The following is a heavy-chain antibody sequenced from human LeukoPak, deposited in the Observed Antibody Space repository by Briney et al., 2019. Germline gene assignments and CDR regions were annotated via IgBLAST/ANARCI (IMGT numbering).Heavy chain of an antibody. V-gene: IGHV4-59*01. CDR1: GVSISSSY. CDR2: IYYNGNT. Sequence: SGTLSLTCTVSGVSISSSYWSWIRQPPGKRLEWIGYIYYNGNTNSNPSLKSRVTISADTSKNQFSLKLSSVTAADTAVYYCVRGNYDDRGYSNAFDIWGQGAMVTVSS. J-gene: IGHJ3*02. CDR3: VRGNYDDRGYSNAFDI. D-gene: IGHD3-22*01.